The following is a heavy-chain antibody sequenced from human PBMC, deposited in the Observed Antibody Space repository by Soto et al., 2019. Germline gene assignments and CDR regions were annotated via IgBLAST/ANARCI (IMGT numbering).Heavy chain of an antibody. CDR3: AIGSSSGYFDHDAFDI. CDR1: GGTFSSYA. J-gene: IGHJ3*02. CDR2: IIPIFGTA. D-gene: IGHD3-22*01. V-gene: IGHV1-69*01. Sequence: QVQLVQSGAEVKKPGSSVKVSCKASGGTFSSYAISWVRQAPGQGLEWMGGIIPIFGTANYAQKFQGRVTITADESTSTAYMELGSLRSEDTAVYYCAIGSSSGYFDHDAFDIWGQGTMVTVSS.